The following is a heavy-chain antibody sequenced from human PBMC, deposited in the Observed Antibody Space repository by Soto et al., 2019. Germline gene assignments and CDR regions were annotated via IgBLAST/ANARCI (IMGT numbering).Heavy chain of an antibody. CDR1: ERSFNNDA. Sequence: VQLVQSGGEVKKPGSSVKVSCKASERSFNNDAINWVRQAPGQGLEWLGGIIPISEITEYAQKFQGRVILTADKSTVTAYMELSSLRLEDTALYYCARGDYGDYHSYYYGMAVWGQGTTVTVSS. CDR3: ARGDYGDYHSYYYGMAV. D-gene: IGHD4-17*01. V-gene: IGHV1-69*17. J-gene: IGHJ6*02. CDR2: IIPISEIT.